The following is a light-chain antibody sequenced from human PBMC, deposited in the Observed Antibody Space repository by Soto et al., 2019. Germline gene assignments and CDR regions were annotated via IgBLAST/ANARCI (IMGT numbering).Light chain of an antibody. CDR2: AAS. CDR3: QKYTSAPNT. Sequence: DVQMTQSPSSLSASVGDRVTITCRASRDISSSLAWYQQKPGKVPKLLIYAASTLHAGVQSRFSGSGSGTFSTLTINSLQPEDVATYYCQKYTSAPNTFGRGTRLEIK. J-gene: IGKJ2*01. CDR1: RDISSS. V-gene: IGKV1-27*01.